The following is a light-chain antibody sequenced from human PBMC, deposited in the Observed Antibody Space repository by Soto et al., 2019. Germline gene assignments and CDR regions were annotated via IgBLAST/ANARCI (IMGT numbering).Light chain of an antibody. CDR3: SSYTSNNNVL. CDR2: DDS. Sequence: HSALTQPASVSGSPGQSITISCTGTSSDVGDYNSVSWYQQHPGKAPQLMIYDDSNRPSRVSNRFSGSKSGNTASLTISGLRPEDEADYYCSSYTSNNNVLFGGGTKLTVL. CDR1: SSDVGDYNS. J-gene: IGLJ2*01. V-gene: IGLV2-14*01.